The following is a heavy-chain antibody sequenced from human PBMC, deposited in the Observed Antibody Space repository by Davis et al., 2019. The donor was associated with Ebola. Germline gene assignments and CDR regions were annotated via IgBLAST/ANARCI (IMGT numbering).Heavy chain of an antibody. CDR3: AKGIIGWNFAFGY. V-gene: IGHV3-23*01. CDR2: ISGSGVGT. CDR1: GFTFSSYA. Sequence: PGGSLRLSCAASGFTFSSYAMSWVRQAPGKGLEWVSAISGSGVGTYYADSVKGRFTISRDNSKNTLYLQMNSLRVDDTAVYYCAKGIIGWNFAFGYWGQGTLVTVSS. D-gene: IGHD1-7*01. J-gene: IGHJ4*02.